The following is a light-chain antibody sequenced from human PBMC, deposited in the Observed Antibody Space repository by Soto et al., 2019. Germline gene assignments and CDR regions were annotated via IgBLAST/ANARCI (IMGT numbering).Light chain of an antibody. V-gene: IGKV2D-29*01. CDR2: EVS. CDR1: QSLLHSDGKTY. Sequence: EIVMTQTPLSLSVTPGQPASISCKSSQSLLHSDGKTYLYWFLQKPGQPPQLLIYEVSNRFSGVPDRFSGSGSGTDFTLTISRLEPEDFAVYYCQQYGSSSTFGQGTRLEIK. CDR3: QQYGSSST. J-gene: IGKJ5*01.